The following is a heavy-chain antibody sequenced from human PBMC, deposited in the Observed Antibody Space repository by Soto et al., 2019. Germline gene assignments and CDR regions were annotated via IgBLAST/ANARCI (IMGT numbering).Heavy chain of an antibody. CDR2: IDSDGSST. V-gene: IGHV3-74*01. CDR1: GFTFGSYW. CDR3: ARGRPYGMDV. J-gene: IGHJ6*02. Sequence: EVQLVESGGGLVQPGGSLRVSCAASGFTFGSYWMNWVRQAPGKGLVWVSRIDSDGSSTTYADSVKGRFTTSRDNAKNTLYLQMSSLRVEDTAVYYCARGRPYGMDVWGQGTTVTVPS.